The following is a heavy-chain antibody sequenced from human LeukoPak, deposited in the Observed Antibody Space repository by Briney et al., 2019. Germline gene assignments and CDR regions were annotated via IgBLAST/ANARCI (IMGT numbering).Heavy chain of an antibody. CDR3: AREDGGAAAGRYDDNGMDV. J-gene: IGHJ6*02. CDR2: IWYDGSSK. Sequence: QPGGSLRLSCAASGFTFSSYGMYWVRQAPGKGLEWVAAIWYDGSSKYYADSVKGRFTISRDNSRDTLYLQMNSLRAEDTAVYYCAREDGGAAAGRYDDNGMDVWGQGTTVTVSS. V-gene: IGHV3-33*07. CDR1: GFTFSSYG. D-gene: IGHD6-13*01.